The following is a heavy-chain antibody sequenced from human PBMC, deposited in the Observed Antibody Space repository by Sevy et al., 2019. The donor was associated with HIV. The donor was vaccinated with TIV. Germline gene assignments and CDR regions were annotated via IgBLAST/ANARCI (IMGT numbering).Heavy chain of an antibody. Sequence: GGSLRLSCAASGFTFSSYGMHWVRKAPGKGLEWVAFIRYDVSNKYYADSVKGGLTISRGNSKNTRNLQRNSLRAEDTGVYYGAKDLLSWSGLAYGMDVWGQGTTFTVSS. V-gene: IGHV3-30*02. CDR3: AKDLLSWSGLAYGMDV. CDR1: GFTFSSYG. D-gene: IGHD3-3*01. J-gene: IGHJ6*02. CDR2: IRYDVSNK.